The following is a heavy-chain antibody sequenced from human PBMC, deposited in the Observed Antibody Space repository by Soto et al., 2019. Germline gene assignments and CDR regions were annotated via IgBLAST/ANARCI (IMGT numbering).Heavy chain of an antibody. Sequence: QVQLQESGPGLVKPSETLSLTCTVSGGSISSYYWSWIRQPPGKGLEWIGYIYYSGSTNYNPSLKIRVTISVDTSKNQFSLKLSSVPAADTAVYYCARRYGASFDYWGQGTLVTVSS. J-gene: IGHJ4*02. CDR3: ARRYGASFDY. D-gene: IGHD4-17*01. CDR2: IYYSGST. V-gene: IGHV4-59*01. CDR1: GGSISSYY.